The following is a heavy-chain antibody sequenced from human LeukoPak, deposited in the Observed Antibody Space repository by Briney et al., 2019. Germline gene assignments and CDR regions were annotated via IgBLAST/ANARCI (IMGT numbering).Heavy chain of an antibody. CDR3: ARDQGTNSSGWYSYYYYYYYMDV. CDR1: GGSISSYY. D-gene: IGHD6-19*01. V-gene: IGHV4-4*07. Sequence: SETLSLTCTVSGGSISSYYWSWIRQPAGKGLEWIGRIYTSGSTNYNPSLKSRVTMSVDTSKNQFSLKLSSVTAADTAVYYCARDQGTNSSGWYSYYYYYYYMDVWGKGTTVTVSS. J-gene: IGHJ6*03. CDR2: IYTSGST.